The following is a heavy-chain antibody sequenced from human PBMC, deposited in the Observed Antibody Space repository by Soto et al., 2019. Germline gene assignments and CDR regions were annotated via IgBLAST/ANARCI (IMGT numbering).Heavy chain of an antibody. CDR1: GFTFSTYA. CDR3: AHPRGYGVFDAVDI. V-gene: IGHV3-23*01. J-gene: IGHJ3*02. Sequence: PGGALRLSCAASGFTFSTYAMNWVRQAPGKGLEWVSAISNAGGSTYYAESVRGRFTISRDNSINTLYLQMSGLRTEDTAVYYCAHPRGYGVFDAVDIWGQGTMVTVSS. D-gene: IGHD4-17*01. CDR2: ISNAGGST.